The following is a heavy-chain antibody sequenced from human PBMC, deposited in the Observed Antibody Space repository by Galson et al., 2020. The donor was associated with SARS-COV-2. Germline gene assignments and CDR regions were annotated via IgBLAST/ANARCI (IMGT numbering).Heavy chain of an antibody. CDR2: IYESGNN. Sequence: ASETLSLTCSVSGFSIKSSTFFWGWVRQPPGKGLEWIGSIYESGNNYLSPSFKSRVSMSVDTSNNQFSLKLNSVTAADTAVYYCVRARKNYYDMSGNFYYYGLDVWGQGTTVTVSS. CDR1: GFSIKSSTFF. D-gene: IGHD3-22*01. V-gene: IGHV4-39*07. CDR3: VRARKNYYDMSGNFYYYGLDV. J-gene: IGHJ6*02.